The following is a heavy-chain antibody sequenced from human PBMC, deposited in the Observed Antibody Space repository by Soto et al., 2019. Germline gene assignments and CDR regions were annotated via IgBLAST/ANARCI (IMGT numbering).Heavy chain of an antibody. CDR2: ISSSSSYI. CDR1: GFTFSSYS. J-gene: IGHJ5*02. V-gene: IGHV3-21*01. CDR3: ARDLGCSGGSCYYGYNWFHP. D-gene: IGHD2-15*01. Sequence: EVQLVESGGGLVKPGGSLRLSCAASGFTFSSYSMNWVRQAPGKGLEWVSSISSSSSYIYYADSVKGRFTISRDNAKNSLYLQMNSLRAEDTAVYYCARDLGCSGGSCYYGYNWFHPWGQGTLVTVS.